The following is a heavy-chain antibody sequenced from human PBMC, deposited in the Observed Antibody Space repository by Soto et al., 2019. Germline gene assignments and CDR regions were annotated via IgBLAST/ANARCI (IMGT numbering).Heavy chain of an antibody. D-gene: IGHD2-2*01. CDR3: AKGQHCSTTSCYFYYYGTDV. Sequence: QVQLVESGGGVVQPGRSLRLSCAASGFTFSTYGMHWVRQAPGKGLEWVAVISYDGSNKYYADSVKDRFTISRDNSKSTLYLQMNSLRAEDTAVYHCAKGQHCSTTSCYFYYYGTDVWGQGTTVTGSS. J-gene: IGHJ6*02. CDR1: GFTFSTYG. V-gene: IGHV3-30*18. CDR2: ISYDGSNK.